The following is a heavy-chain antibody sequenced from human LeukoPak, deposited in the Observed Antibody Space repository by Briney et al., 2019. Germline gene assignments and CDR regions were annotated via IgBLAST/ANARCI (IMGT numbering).Heavy chain of an antibody. CDR2: INQDGSEK. V-gene: IGHV3-7*03. Sequence: GGSLRLSCAASGITFSRFWMSWVRQAPGKGLQWVANINQDGSEKHYVDSVKGRFTISRDNAENSLYLQMNSLRAEDTAVYYCASEGHLDYWGQGALVTVAS. J-gene: IGHJ4*02. CDR1: GITFSRFW. CDR3: ASEGHLDY.